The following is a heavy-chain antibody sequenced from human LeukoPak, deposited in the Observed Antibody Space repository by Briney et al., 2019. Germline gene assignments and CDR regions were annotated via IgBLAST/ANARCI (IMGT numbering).Heavy chain of an antibody. J-gene: IGHJ4*02. CDR3: ARVRGYYFDY. CDR2: IWYDGSAK. V-gene: IGHV3-33*01. CDR1: GFTFSNYD. Sequence: PGRSLRLSCAASGFTFSNYDMHWVRQPPGKGPEWVAVIWYDGSAKYYVDSVKGRFTISRDNSKNTLYLQMNRLRAEDTAVYYCARVRGYYFDYWGQGTLVTASS.